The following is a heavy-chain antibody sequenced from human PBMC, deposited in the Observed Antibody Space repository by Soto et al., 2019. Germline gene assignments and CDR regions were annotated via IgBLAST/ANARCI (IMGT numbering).Heavy chain of an antibody. D-gene: IGHD6-19*01. CDR2: TYYRSKWYN. V-gene: IGHV6-1*01. Sequence: PSQTLSLTCAISGDSVSSNSAAWNWIRQSPSRGLEWLGRTYYRSKWYNDYAVSVKSRITINPDTSKNQFSLQLNSVTPEDTAVYYCARSLYSSGRLPFVTPLWFDPWGQGTLVTVSS. CDR3: ARSLYSSGRLPFVTPLWFDP. J-gene: IGHJ5*02. CDR1: GDSVSSNSAA.